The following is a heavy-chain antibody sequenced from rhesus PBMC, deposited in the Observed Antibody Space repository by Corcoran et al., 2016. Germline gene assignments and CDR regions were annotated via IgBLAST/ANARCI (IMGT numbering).Heavy chain of an antibody. CDR2: INTAGSST. CDR1: GFTFGSYG. J-gene: IGHJ4*01. CDR3: ARDLPSYYFDY. V-gene: IGHV3-8*01. Sequence: EVQLVESGGGLVQPGGSLKLSCAASGFTFGSYGMHWARQAPGKGLEWVSAINTAGSSTWYTDSVKGRFTISRENAKNTLYLQMDSLRAEDTAVYYCARDLPSYYFDYWGQGVLVTVSS.